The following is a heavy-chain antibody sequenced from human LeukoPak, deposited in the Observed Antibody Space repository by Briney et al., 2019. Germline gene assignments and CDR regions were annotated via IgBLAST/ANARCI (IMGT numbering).Heavy chain of an antibody. CDR2: IYYSGST. V-gene: IGHV4-59*01. D-gene: IGHD5-24*01. Sequence: PSETLSLTCTVSGDSISRYYWSWIRQPPGKGLEWIGYIYYSGSTNYNPSLKSRVTISVDTSKNQFSLKLSSVTAADTAVYYCARGRDGYNWSAYYYYYYMDVWGKGTTVTVS. CDR1: GDSISRYY. CDR3: ARGRDGYNWSAYYYYYYMDV. J-gene: IGHJ6*03.